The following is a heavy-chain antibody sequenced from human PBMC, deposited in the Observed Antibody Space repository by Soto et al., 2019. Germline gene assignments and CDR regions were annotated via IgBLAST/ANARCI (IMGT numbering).Heavy chain of an antibody. Sequence: LTCALCGGCVYIYYLGWICQHPGKGLEWIGEINHSGSTNYNPSLKSRVTISVDTSKNQFSLKLSSVTAADTAVYYCARGLWFGGHYYMDVWGKGTTVTVSS. CDR3: ARGLWFGGHYYMDV. V-gene: IGHV4-34*01. J-gene: IGHJ6*03. CDR2: INHSGST. D-gene: IGHD3-10*01. CDR1: GGCVYIYY.